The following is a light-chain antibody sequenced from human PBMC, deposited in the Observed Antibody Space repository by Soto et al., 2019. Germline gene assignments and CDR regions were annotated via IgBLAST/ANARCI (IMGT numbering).Light chain of an antibody. CDR1: QSVSSCF. J-gene: IGKJ1*01. Sequence: EIVLTQSPGTLSLSPGERATLSCMASQSVSSCFLAWYQQKPGQAPRLLIYVASSRATGIPDRFSGSGSGTDFALTISRLEPEDFAVYYCQQYDNSPWTFGQGTKVEIK. V-gene: IGKV3-20*01. CDR3: QQYDNSPWT. CDR2: VAS.